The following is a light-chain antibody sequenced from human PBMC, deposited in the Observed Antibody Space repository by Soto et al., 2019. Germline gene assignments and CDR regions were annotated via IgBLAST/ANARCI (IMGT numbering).Light chain of an antibody. CDR2: GAS. CDR1: QSVSSN. CDR3: QQYNNWPTWT. J-gene: IGKJ1*01. V-gene: IGKV3-15*01. Sequence: EIVMTQSPATLSVSPGERATLSCMASQSVSSNLAWYQQKPGQAPRLLIYGASTRATGIPARFSGSRSGTEFTLTISSLQSEDFAVYYCQQYNNWPTWTFGQGTKVEIK.